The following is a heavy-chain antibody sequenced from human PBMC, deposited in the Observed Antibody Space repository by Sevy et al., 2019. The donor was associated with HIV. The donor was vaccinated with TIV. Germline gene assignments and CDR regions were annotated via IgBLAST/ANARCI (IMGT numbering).Heavy chain of an antibody. J-gene: IGHJ4*02. Sequence: GGGLRLSCTVSGFTFGDYCMSWVRQAPGKGLEWVAFLKSKAHGGTLDYAASVKGRFTISRDDSKNIAHLQMNDLRTEETAIYYCSRWKGAHSIFDYWGQGALVTVSS. CDR1: GFTFGDYC. D-gene: IGHD1-1*01. CDR2: LKSKAHGGTL. V-gene: IGHV3-49*04. CDR3: SRWKGAHSIFDY.